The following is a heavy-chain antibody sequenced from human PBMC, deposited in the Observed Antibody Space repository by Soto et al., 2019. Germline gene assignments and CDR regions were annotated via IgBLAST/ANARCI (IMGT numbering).Heavy chain of an antibody. CDR1: GGTFNNYA. Sequence: QVQLVQSGAEVKKPGSSVKVSCTASGGTFNNYAISWVRQAPGQGLEWMGGIIPIIGTADYAHKFQGRLAISADESTGTTFMELSSLRSEDTALYYCARGGVDVVATSAFDYWGQGPLVTVSS. CDR2: IIPIIGTA. J-gene: IGHJ4*02. V-gene: IGHV1-69*01. CDR3: ARGGVDVVATSAFDY. D-gene: IGHD5-12*01.